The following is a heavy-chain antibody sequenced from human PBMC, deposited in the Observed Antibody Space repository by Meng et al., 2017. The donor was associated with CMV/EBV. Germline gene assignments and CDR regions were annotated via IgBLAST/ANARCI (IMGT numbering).Heavy chain of an antibody. J-gene: IGHJ4*02. V-gene: IGHV3-15*01. CDR2: IKSKTDGGTT. CDR3: TTRNQWELLEY. D-gene: IGHD1-26*01. Sequence: GESLKISCAASGFTFSNAWMSWVRQAPGKGLEWVGCIKSKTDGGTTDYAAPVKGRFTISRDDSKNTLYLQMNSLKTEDTAVYYCTTRNQWELLEYWGQGTLVTVSS. CDR1: GFTFSNAW.